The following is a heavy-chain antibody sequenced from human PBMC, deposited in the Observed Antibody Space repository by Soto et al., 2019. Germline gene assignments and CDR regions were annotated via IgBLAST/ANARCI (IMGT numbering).Heavy chain of an antibody. CDR1: GFTVSTNY. Sequence: GGSLRLSCAASGFTVSTNYMSWVRQAPGKGLEWVSVIYSGGTTYYADSVKGRFTISRDNSKNTLYLQMNSLRAEDTAVYYCARHYSYDYYYYYYGLDVWGQGTTVTVSS. D-gene: IGHD4-4*01. V-gene: IGHV3-53*01. CDR3: ARHYSYDYYYYYYGLDV. J-gene: IGHJ6*02. CDR2: IYSGGTT.